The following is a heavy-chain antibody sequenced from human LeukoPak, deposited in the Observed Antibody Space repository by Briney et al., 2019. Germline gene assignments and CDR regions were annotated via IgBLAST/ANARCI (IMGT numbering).Heavy chain of an antibody. CDR1: GFTFSSYA. D-gene: IGHD5-18*01. CDR2: ISSNGGST. CDR3: AKDRYSYGYISWFDP. V-gene: IGHV3-64*01. J-gene: IGHJ5*02. Sequence: GGSLRLSCAASGFTFSSYAMHWVRQAPGKGLEYVSAISSNGGSTYYANSVKGRFTISRDNSKNTLYLQMNSLRAEDTAVYYCAKDRYSYGYISWFDPWGQGTLVTVSS.